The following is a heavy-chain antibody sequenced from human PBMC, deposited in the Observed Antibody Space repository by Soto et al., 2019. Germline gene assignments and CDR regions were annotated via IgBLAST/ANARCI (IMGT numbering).Heavy chain of an antibody. CDR1: GGNPSDSA. J-gene: IGHJ6*02. CDR2: IIPVFGIV. D-gene: IGHD6-19*01. V-gene: IGHV1-69*01. Sequence: QVHLLLQSGAEVKKPGSSVKVSCKGSGGNPSDSAISWVRQAPGQGLEWMGGIIPVFGIVSYAQKFQGRVTITADESTSTDYMELSSLRSEDTAVYFCAGGRIVVAGSSAYYGMDVWGQGTTVTFCS. CDR3: AGGRIVVAGSSAYYGMDV.